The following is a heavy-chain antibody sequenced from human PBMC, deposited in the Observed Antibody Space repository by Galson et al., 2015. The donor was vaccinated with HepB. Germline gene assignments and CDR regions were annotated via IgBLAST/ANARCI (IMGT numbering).Heavy chain of an antibody. D-gene: IGHD6-13*01. CDR3: ANAGIGSSWPDY. J-gene: IGHJ4*02. Sequence: SLRLSCAASGFTFSSYAMHWVRQAPGKGLEWVAVISYDGSNKYYADSVKGRFTISRDNSKNTLYLQMNSLRAEDTAVYYCANAGIGSSWPDYWGQGTLVTVSS. CDR1: GFTFSSYA. CDR2: ISYDGSNK. V-gene: IGHV3-30*04.